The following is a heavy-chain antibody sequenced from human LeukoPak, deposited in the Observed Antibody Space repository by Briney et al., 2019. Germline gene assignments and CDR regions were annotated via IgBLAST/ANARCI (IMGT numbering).Heavy chain of an antibody. V-gene: IGHV3-64D*09. CDR3: VKGSSSWLSDYFDF. CDR1: GFTLSSYA. CDR2: ITSNGGNT. J-gene: IGHJ4*02. Sequence: GGSLRLSCSASGFTLSSYAMHWVRHAPGKGLEYVSVITSNGGNTYYADSVKGRFTISRDNSKNRLHLQMSSVSAEDTAVYYCVKGSSSWLSDYFDFWGQGTLVTVSS. D-gene: IGHD6-13*01.